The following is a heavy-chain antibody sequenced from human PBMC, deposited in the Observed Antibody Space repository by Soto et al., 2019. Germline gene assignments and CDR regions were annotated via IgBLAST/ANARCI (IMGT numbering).Heavy chain of an antibody. CDR1: CGSISSYY. D-gene: IGHD3-9*01. V-gene: IGHV4-59*01. J-gene: IGHJ4*02. CDR2: IYYTGTT. Sequence: SETLSLTCTVSCGSISSYYSTWIRQPPGKGLEWIGYIYYTGTTNYNPSLKSRVTMSVVTSKSQFSLKLSSVTAADTAVYYCAREDDILTSYIDYWGQGTLVTVS. CDR3: AREDDILTSYIDY.